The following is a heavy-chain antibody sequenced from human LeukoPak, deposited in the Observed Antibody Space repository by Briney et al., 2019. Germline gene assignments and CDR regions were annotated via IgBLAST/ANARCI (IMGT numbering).Heavy chain of an antibody. J-gene: IGHJ5*02. CDR3: AKQIHHYWFDP. Sequence: SETLSLTCTASGGSISGYYWTWIRQPPGKGLEWIGYIYYNGNTNYNPSLKSRITISVDTSKNQFSLKLRSVTAADTAVYYCAKQIHHYWFDPWGQGTLVTVSS. CDR2: IYYNGNT. V-gene: IGHV4-59*01. CDR1: GGSISGYY. D-gene: IGHD1-14*01.